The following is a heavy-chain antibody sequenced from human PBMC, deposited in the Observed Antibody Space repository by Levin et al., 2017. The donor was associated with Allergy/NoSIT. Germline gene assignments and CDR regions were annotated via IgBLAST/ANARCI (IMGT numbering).Heavy chain of an antibody. CDR2: INPNSGGT. CDR3: ATGLGWAESSFDY. V-gene: IGHV1-2*02. Sequence: GESLKISCKASGYTFTGYYMHWVRQAPGQGLEWMGWINPNSGGTNYAQKFQGRVTMTRDTSISTAYMELSRLRSDDTAVYYCATGLGWAESSFDYWGQGTLVTVSS. D-gene: IGHD6-19*01. CDR1: GYTFTGYY. J-gene: IGHJ4*02.